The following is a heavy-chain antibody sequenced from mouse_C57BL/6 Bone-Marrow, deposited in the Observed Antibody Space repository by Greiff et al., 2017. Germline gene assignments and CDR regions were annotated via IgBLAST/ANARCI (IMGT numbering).Heavy chain of an antibody. V-gene: IGHV14-2*01. CDR1: GFNFKDYY. J-gene: IGHJ4*01. Sequence: VQLQQSGAELVKPGASVKLSCTASGFNFKDYYIHWVKQRTEQGLAWIGRIDPEDGETKYAQKFQDKATITVDTTSNTAYLQLSSLTSEDTAVYYCTRARVYYGTDYGG. CDR3: TRARVYYGTDY. CDR2: IDPEDGET.